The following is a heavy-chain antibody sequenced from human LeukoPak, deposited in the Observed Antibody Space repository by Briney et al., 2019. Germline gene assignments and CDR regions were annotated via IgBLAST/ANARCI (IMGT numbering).Heavy chain of an antibody. Sequence: PSETLSLTCTVSGGSVSSGSYYWGWIRQPPGKGLEWIGYIYYSGSTNYNPSLKSRVTISVDTSKNQFSLKLSSVTAADTAVYYCARDYGDYGFDYWGQGTLVTVSS. J-gene: IGHJ4*02. CDR1: GGSVSSGSYY. CDR2: IYYSGST. V-gene: IGHV4-61*01. D-gene: IGHD4-17*01. CDR3: ARDYGDYGFDY.